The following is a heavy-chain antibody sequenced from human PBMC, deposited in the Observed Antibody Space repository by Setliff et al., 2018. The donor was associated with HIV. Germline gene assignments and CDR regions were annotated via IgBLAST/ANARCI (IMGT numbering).Heavy chain of an antibody. D-gene: IGHD4-17*01. CDR2: ISSTGNTI. V-gene: IGHV3-48*01. CDR1: GFTFSFYS. Sequence: PGGSLRLSCAASGFTFSFYSMNWVRQAPGKGLEWISYISSTGNTIYYADSVRGRFTISRDSAKNSLYLEMNSLRAEDTAVYYCAKDAATDYGDYGIFDYWGQGTLVTVSS. CDR3: AKDAATDYGDYGIFDY. J-gene: IGHJ4*02.